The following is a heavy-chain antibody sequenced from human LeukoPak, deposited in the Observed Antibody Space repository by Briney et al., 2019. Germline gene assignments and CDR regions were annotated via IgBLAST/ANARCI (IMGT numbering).Heavy chain of an antibody. CDR1: GGSISSSSYY. J-gene: IGHJ6*03. D-gene: IGHD3-3*01. CDR3: AFSYYDFWSGYFSGPYYYYMDV. Sequence: SETLSLTCTVSGGSISSSSYYWGWIRQPPGKGLEWIGSIYYSGSTYYNPSLKSRVTISVDTSKNQFSLKLSSVTAADTAVYYCAFSYYDFWSGYFSGPYYYYMDVWGKGTTVTVSS. CDR2: IYYSGST. V-gene: IGHV4-39*01.